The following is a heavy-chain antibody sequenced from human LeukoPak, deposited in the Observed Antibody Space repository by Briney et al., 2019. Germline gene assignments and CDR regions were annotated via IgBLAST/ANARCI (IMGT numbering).Heavy chain of an antibody. Sequence: SETLSLTCTVSGGSISSYYWSWIRQPPGKGLEWIGYIYYSGSTNYNPFLKSRVTISVDTSKNQFSLKLSSVTAADTAVYYCARDAQGLAFDYWGQGTLVTVSS. CDR2: IYYSGST. D-gene: IGHD6-19*01. V-gene: IGHV4-59*01. CDR3: ARDAQGLAFDY. CDR1: GGSISSYY. J-gene: IGHJ4*02.